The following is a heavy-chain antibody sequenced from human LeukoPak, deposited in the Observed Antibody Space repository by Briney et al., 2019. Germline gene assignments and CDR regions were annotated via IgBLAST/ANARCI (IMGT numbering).Heavy chain of an antibody. Sequence: WASVKVSCKASGYTFTAYYVHWVRQAPGQGPEWMGWINSNTGDTGYAQKFQGRVTMTRDTSISTLYMDLSSLRSDDTAVYYCARSPKPYDILTGRAPYYFDYWGQGTLVTVSS. CDR1: GYTFTAYY. D-gene: IGHD3-9*01. J-gene: IGHJ4*02. CDR3: ARSPKPYDILTGRAPYYFDY. CDR2: INSNTGDT. V-gene: IGHV1-2*02.